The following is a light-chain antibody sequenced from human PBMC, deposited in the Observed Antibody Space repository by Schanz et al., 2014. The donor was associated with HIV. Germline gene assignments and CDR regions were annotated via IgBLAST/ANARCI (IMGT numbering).Light chain of an antibody. CDR1: QGIGSY. V-gene: IGKV1-9*01. Sequence: IQLTQSPSFLSASVGDRVTITCRASQGIGSYLGWYQQKPGKAPKFLIYAASILQSGVPSRFSGSGSGTDFTLTISSLQPEDFATYYCQQLKSFPLTFGGGTKVEIK. CDR3: QQLKSFPLT. CDR2: AAS. J-gene: IGKJ4*01.